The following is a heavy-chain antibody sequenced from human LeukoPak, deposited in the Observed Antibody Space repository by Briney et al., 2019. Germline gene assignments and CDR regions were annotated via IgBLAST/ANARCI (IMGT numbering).Heavy chain of an antibody. CDR3: ARIHPRNYLDY. CDR1: GYTFTSYY. CDR2: INPSGGST. V-gene: IGHV1-46*01. Sequence: GASVKVSCKASGYTFTSYYMHWVRQAPGQGLEWMGIINPSGGSTSYAQKFQGRVIMTRDMSTSTVYMELSSLRSEDTAVYYCARIHPRNYLDYWGQGTLVTVSS. J-gene: IGHJ4*02.